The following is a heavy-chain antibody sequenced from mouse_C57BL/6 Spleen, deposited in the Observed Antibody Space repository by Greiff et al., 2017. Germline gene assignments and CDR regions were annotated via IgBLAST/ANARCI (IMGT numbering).Heavy chain of an antibody. CDR1: GYTFTSYD. CDR2: IYPRDGST. J-gene: IGHJ2*01. CDR3: ATILNWDYFDY. Sequence: QVQLKQSGPELVKPGASVKLSCKASGYTFTSYDINWVKQRPGQGLEWIGWIYPRDGSTKYNEKFKGKATLTVDTSSSTAYMKLHSLTSEDSAVYYCATILNWDYFDYWGQGTTLTVSS. D-gene: IGHD4-1*01. V-gene: IGHV1-85*01.